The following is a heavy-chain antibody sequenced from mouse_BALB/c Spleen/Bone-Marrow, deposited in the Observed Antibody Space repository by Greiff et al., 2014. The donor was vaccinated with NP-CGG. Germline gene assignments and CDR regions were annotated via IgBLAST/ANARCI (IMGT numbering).Heavy chain of an antibody. J-gene: IGHJ3*01. CDR1: GFNIKDTY. CDR3: AIYYYGSSGFAY. Sequence: VQLQQSGAELVKPGASVKLSCTASGFNIKDTYMHWVKQRPEQGPEWIGRIDPANGNTKYDPKFQGKATITADTSSNTAYLQLSSLTSEDTAVYYCAIYYYGSSGFAYWGQGTLVTASA. D-gene: IGHD1-1*01. V-gene: IGHV14-3*02. CDR2: IDPANGNT.